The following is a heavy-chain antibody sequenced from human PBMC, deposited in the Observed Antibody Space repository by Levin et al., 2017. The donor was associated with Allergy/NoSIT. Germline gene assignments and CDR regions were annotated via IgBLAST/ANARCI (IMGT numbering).Heavy chain of an antibody. D-gene: IGHD3-10*01. CDR3: ARGGFNMVRGVSAFDI. CDR2: IYYSGST. Sequence: SCTVSGGSISSGDYYWSWIRQPPGKGLEWIGYIYYSGSTYYNPSLKSRVTISVDTSKNQFSLKLSSVTAADTAVYYCARGGFNMVRGVSAFDIWGQGTMVTVSS. J-gene: IGHJ3*02. V-gene: IGHV4-30-4*01. CDR1: GGSISSGDYY.